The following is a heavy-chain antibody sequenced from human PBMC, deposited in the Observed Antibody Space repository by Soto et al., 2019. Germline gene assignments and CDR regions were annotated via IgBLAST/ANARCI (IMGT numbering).Heavy chain of an antibody. V-gene: IGHV1-8*01. CDR1: GYTFTSYD. Sequence: QVQLVQSGAEVKKPGASVKVSCKASGYTFTSYDINWVRQATGQGLEWMGWMNPNSGNTGYAQKVQGRVTMTMNTSIRTAYMELSSLRSEDTAVYYCARARSSGWAVDYWGQGTVVTVSS. D-gene: IGHD6-19*01. CDR3: ARARSSGWAVDY. CDR2: MNPNSGNT. J-gene: IGHJ4*02.